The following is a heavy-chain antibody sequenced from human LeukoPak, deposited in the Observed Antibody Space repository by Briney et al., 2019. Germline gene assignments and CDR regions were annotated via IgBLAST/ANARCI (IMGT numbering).Heavy chain of an antibody. CDR2: IYYSGST. D-gene: IGHD4-23*01. V-gene: IGHV4-59*12. CDR1: GGSISSYY. J-gene: IGHJ6*03. Sequence: PSETLSLTCTVSGGSISSYYWSWIRQPPGKGLEWIGYIYYSGSTNYNPSLKSRVTISVDTSKNQFSLQLNSVTPEDTAVYYCVREVTPVYYYYMDVWGKGTTVTVSS. CDR3: VREVTPVYYYYMDV.